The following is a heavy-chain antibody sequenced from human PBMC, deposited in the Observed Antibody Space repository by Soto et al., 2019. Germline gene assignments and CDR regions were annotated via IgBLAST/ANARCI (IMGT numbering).Heavy chain of an antibody. CDR1: GGSISSYY. J-gene: IGHJ5*02. V-gene: IGHV4-59*08. CDR3: ARQYGWFDP. D-gene: IGHD4-17*01. Sequence: QVQLQESGPGLVKPSESLSLTCTVSGGSISSYYWSWIRQPPGKGLEWIGYIYYSGNTNYNPSLKSRVTLSVDTSQKQVSPKLSSVTAADTAVYYCARQYGWFDPWGQGTLVTVSS. CDR2: IYYSGNT.